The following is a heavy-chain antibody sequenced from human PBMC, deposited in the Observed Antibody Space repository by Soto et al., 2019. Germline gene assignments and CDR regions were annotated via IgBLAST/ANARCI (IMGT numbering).Heavy chain of an antibody. Sequence: GESLKISCQGSGYSFTSYCIGWVRQMPGKALEWMGIIYPGESDTRYSPSFQGQVTISADKSISTAYLQWSSLKASDTAMYYCASGTSIAAPGGAFDIWGQGTMVTV. J-gene: IGHJ3*02. V-gene: IGHV5-51*01. CDR1: GYSFTSYC. D-gene: IGHD6-6*01. CDR2: IYPGESDT. CDR3: ASGTSIAAPGGAFDI.